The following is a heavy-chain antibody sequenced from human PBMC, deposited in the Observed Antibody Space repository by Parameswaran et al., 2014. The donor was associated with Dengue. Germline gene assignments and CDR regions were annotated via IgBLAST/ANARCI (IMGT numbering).Heavy chain of an antibody. Sequence: ASETLSLTCTVSGGSISSHYWSWIRQPPGKGLEWIGYIYYSGSTNYNPSLKSRVTISVDTSKNQFSLKLSSVTAADTAVYYCARVRGNIYSSGWYVDYWGQGTLVTVSS. CDR1: GGSISSHY. V-gene: IGHV4-59*11. CDR3: ARVRGNIYSSGWYVDY. D-gene: IGHD6-19*01. J-gene: IGHJ4*02. CDR2: IYYSGST.